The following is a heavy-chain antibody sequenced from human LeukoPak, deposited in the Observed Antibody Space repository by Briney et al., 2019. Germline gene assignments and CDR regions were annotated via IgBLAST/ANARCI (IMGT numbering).Heavy chain of an antibody. V-gene: IGHV3-7*01. J-gene: IGHJ4*02. Sequence: GGSLRLSCAASGFTFSSYWMSWVRQAPGKGLERVANIKQDGSEKYYVDSVKGRFTISRDNAKNSLYLQMNSLRAEDTAVYYCARVRRLGYFDYWGQGILVTVSS. CDR1: GFTFSSYW. D-gene: IGHD4-17*01. CDR2: IKQDGSEK. CDR3: ARVRRLGYFDY.